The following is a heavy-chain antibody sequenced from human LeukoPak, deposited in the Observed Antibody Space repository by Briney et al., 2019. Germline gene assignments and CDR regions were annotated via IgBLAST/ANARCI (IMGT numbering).Heavy chain of an antibody. CDR2: IYSGGST. D-gene: IGHD6-19*01. CDR3: AKQRAVAGLYFDY. V-gene: IGHV3-66*04. J-gene: IGHJ4*02. CDR1: GFTVSSNY. Sequence: GGSLRLSCAASGFTVSSNYMSWVRQAPGKGLEWVSVIYSGGSTYYADSVKGRFTISRDNSKNTLYLQMNSLRAEDTAVYYCAKQRAVAGLYFDYWGQGTLVTVSS.